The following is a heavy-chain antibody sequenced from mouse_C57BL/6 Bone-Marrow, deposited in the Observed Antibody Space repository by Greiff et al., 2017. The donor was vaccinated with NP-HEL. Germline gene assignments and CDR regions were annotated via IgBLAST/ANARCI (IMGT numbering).Heavy chain of an antibody. Sequence: EVTPMESGPELVKPGASVKIFCKASGYSFTGYYMNWVKQSPEKSLEWIGEINPSTGGTTYNQKFKAKATLTVDKSSSTAYMQLKSLTSEDSAVYYCARSVYYGSPWYFDVWGTGTTVTVSS. V-gene: IGHV1-42*01. CDR3: ARSVYYGSPWYFDV. D-gene: IGHD1-1*01. CDR1: GYSFTGYY. J-gene: IGHJ1*03. CDR2: INPSTGGT.